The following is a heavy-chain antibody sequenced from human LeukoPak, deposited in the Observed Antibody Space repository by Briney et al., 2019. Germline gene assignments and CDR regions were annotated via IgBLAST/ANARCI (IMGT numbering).Heavy chain of an antibody. CDR1: GYTLTSYA. V-gene: IGHV7-4-1*02. CDR2: INTNTGNP. Sequence: ASVKVSCKASGYTLTSYAMNWVRQAPGQGLEWMGWINTNTGNPTYAQGFTGRFVFSLDTSVSTAYLQISSLKAEDTAVYYCARPLLAGGPYDAFDIWGQGTMVTVSS. J-gene: IGHJ3*02. D-gene: IGHD3-10*01. CDR3: ARPLLAGGPYDAFDI.